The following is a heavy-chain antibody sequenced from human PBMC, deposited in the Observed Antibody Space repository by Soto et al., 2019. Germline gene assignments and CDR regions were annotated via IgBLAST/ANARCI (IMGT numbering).Heavy chain of an antibody. J-gene: IGHJ3*02. CDR1: GGSFSGYY. V-gene: IGHV4-34*01. D-gene: IGHD3-3*01. CDR3: ASSLEWLLLGAFDI. CDR2: INHSGST. Sequence: SETLSLTCAVYGGSFSGYYWSWIRQPPGKGLEWIGEINHSGSTNYNPSLKSRVTISVDTSKNQFSLKLSSVTAADTAVYYCASSLEWLLLGAFDIWGQGTMVTVSS.